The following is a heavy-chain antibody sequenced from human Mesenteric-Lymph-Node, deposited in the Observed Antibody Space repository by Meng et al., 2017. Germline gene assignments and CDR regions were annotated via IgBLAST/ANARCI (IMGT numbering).Heavy chain of an antibody. CDR3: ARYIDSSGYADALDI. CDR2: MAGDGSQQ. CDR1: GFTLGSHH. Sequence: QLQLVESGGGVVQPGRSLRLSCVFSGFTLGSHHMHWVRQIPGKGLEWVAVMAGDGSQQQYAESVKGRFSFSRDVTKNTLFLQMDSLRPDDTAVYFCARYIDSSGYADALDIWGQGTLVTISS. D-gene: IGHD3-22*01. V-gene: IGHV3-30*01. J-gene: IGHJ3*02.